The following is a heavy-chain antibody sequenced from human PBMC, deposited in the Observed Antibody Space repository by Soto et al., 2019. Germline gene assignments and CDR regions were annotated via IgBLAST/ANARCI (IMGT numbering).Heavy chain of an antibody. CDR1: GGSISSYY. D-gene: IGHD3-10*01. CDR2: IYYSGST. V-gene: IGHV4-59*01. Sequence: QVQLQESGPGLVKPSETLSLTCTVSGGSISSYYWSWIRQPPGKGLEWIGYIYYSGSTNYNPSLKSRVTMSVDPSKNQFSLKLSSVTAADTAVYYCARELFGRSVWFDPWGQGTLVTVSS. CDR3: ARELFGRSVWFDP. J-gene: IGHJ5*02.